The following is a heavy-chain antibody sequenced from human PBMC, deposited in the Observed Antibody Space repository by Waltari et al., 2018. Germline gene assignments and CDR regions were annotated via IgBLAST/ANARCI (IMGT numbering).Heavy chain of an antibody. Sequence: EVQLVESGGGLVQPGRSLRLSCAASGFTFDDYAMHWVRQAPGKGLEWVSGISWNSGSIGYADSVKGRFTISRDNAKNSLYLQMNSLRAEDTALYYCAKDPYSSSSYYFDYWGQGTLVIVSS. CDR2: ISWNSGSI. CDR1: GFTFDDYA. CDR3: AKDPYSSSSYYFDY. V-gene: IGHV3-9*01. D-gene: IGHD6-6*01. J-gene: IGHJ4*02.